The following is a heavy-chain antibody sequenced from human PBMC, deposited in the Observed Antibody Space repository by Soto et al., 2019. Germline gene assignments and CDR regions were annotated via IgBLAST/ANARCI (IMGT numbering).Heavy chain of an antibody. CDR3: ARSGAIYSTYYYYYYGMDV. CDR2: IYYSGST. CDR1: GGSISSGDYY. J-gene: IGHJ6*02. D-gene: IGHD2-21*01. Sequence: TLSLTCTVSGGSISSGDYYWSWIRQPPGKGLEWIGYIYYSGSTYYNPSLKSRVTISVDTSKNQFSLKLSSVTAADTAVYYCARSGAIYSTYYYYYYGMDVWGQGTTVTVSS. V-gene: IGHV4-30-4*01.